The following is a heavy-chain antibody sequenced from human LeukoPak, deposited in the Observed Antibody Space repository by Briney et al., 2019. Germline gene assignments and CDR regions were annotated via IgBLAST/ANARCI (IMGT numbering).Heavy chain of an antibody. Sequence: GASVKVSCKASGYTFTGYGISWVRQAPGQGLEWMGWISAYNGNTNYAQKLQGRVTMTTDTSTSTAYMELRSLRSDDTAVYYCARDTKLDLSSGWDKLYYYYYGMDVWGQGTTVTVSS. D-gene: IGHD6-19*01. J-gene: IGHJ6*02. CDR3: ARDTKLDLSSGWDKLYYYYYGMDV. V-gene: IGHV1-18*01. CDR1: GYTFTGYG. CDR2: ISAYNGNT.